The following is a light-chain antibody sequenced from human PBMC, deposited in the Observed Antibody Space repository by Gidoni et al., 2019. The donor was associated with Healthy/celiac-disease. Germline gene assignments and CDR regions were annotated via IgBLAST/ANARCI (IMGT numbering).Light chain of an antibody. CDR1: QSVSSY. CDR3: QQRSNWPPWT. CDR2: DAS. J-gene: IGKJ3*01. Sequence: DIVLTQSPATLSLSPGERATLSCRASQSVSSYLAWYQQKPGQAPRLLIYDASNRATGIPARFSGSGSGTDFTLTISSLEPEDFAVYYCQQRSNWPPWTFGPGTKVDIK. V-gene: IGKV3-11*01.